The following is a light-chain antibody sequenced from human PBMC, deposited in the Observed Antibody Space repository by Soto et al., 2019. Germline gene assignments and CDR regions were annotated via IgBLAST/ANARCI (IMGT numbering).Light chain of an antibody. V-gene: IGKV3-15*01. J-gene: IGKJ1*01. CDR3: QQYDNWPT. CDR1: QSITSN. CDR2: GAS. Sequence: EIVMTQSPATLSVSPGERATLSCRASQSITSNLVWYHQKAGRAPRLLIYGASTTATGIPARFSGSVSGTEFTLTITGLQSEDFAVYYYQQYDNWPTFDRGPKVEI.